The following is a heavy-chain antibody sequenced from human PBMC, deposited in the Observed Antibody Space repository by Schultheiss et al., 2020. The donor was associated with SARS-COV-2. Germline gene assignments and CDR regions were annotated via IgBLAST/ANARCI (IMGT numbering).Heavy chain of an antibody. J-gene: IGHJ6*03. V-gene: IGHV4-4*02. CDR3: ARVTPAAELYYYYYYMDV. CDR1: GGSISSSNW. Sequence: SETLSLTCAVSGGSISSSNWWSWVRQPPGKGLEWIGEFYHSGSTNYNPSLKSRVTISVDKSKNQFSLNLSSVTAADTAVYYCARVTPAAELYYYYYYMDVWGKGTTVTVSS. CDR2: FYHSGST. D-gene: IGHD2-2*01.